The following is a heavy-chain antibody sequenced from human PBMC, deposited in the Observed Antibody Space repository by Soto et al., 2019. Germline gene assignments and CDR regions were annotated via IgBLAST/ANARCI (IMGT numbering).Heavy chain of an antibody. CDR1: GVSFSDYY. Sequence: QILLQQWGAGLLKPSETLSLTCAVYGVSFSDYYWSWIRQPPGKGLEWIGEINHSGSTNYNPSLKSRVTISVDTSKNQFSLKLSSVPAADTAVYYCARASRFDYWGQGTLVTVSS. CDR2: INHSGST. CDR3: ARASRFDY. J-gene: IGHJ4*02. V-gene: IGHV4-34*01. D-gene: IGHD6-6*01.